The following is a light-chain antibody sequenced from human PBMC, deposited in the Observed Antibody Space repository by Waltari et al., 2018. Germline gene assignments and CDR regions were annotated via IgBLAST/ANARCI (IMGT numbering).Light chain of an antibody. CDR1: RSNLGRYS. V-gene: IGLV1-44*01. J-gene: IGLJ3*02. CDR3: AAWDDSLSGAWV. Sequence: QSVLTQPPSQSGTPGQRVTISCSGRRSNLGRYSVNWYQQRPGMAPRLLMHSNDERPSGVPDRFSASKSGTSASLDISGLQSEDEGDYYCAAWDDSLSGAWVFGGGTKLTVL. CDR2: SND.